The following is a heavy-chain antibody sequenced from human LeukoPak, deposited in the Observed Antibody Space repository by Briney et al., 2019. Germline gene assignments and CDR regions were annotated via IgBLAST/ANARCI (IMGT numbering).Heavy chain of an antibody. CDR1: GFTFSSYN. Sequence: PGGCLRLSRAASGFTFSSYNMNWVRQAPGKGLEWVSSISGSSSFISYADSLQGRFTTSRDNARNSLYLQMNSLRAEDTAVYYCARDGLQAYYDSSGFFDYWGQGTLVTVSS. J-gene: IGHJ4*02. CDR3: ARDGLQAYYDSSGFFDY. CDR2: ISGSSSFI. D-gene: IGHD3-22*01. V-gene: IGHV3-21*01.